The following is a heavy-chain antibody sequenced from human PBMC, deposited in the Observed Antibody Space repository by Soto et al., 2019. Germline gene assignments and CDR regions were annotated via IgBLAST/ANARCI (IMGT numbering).Heavy chain of an antibody. CDR3: ARGGGVYYFDY. V-gene: IGHV4-59*01. D-gene: IGHD2-8*02. CDR1: GDSIGSYY. J-gene: IGHJ4*02. Sequence: SETLSLTCTVSGDSIGSYYWSWIRQPPGKGLEWIGYIYDSGSNHYNPPLKSRVTISVDTSKSQFSLKLSSVTAADTAVYYCARGGGVYYFDYWGQGTLVTVSS. CDR2: IYDSGSN.